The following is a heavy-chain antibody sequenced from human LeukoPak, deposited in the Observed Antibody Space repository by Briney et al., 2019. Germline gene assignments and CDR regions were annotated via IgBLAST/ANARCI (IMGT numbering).Heavy chain of an antibody. Sequence: PSETLSLTCAVYGGSFSGYYWSWIRQPPGKGLEWVSAISGSGGSTYYADSVKGRFTISRDNSKNTLYLQMNSLRAEDTAVYYCAKDSGYESGTYDYWGQGTLVTVSS. D-gene: IGHD5-12*01. J-gene: IGHJ4*02. CDR1: GGSFSGYY. V-gene: IGHV3-23*01. CDR3: AKDSGYESGTYDY. CDR2: ISGSGGST.